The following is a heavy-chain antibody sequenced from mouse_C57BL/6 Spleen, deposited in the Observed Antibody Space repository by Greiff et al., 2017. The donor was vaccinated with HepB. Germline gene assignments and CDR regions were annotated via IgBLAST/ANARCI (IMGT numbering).Heavy chain of an antibody. CDR3: AIIYYGNPY. D-gene: IGHD2-1*01. Sequence: VHLVESGPGLVAPSQSLSITCTVSGFSLTSYGVDWVRQSPGKGLEWLGVIWGVGSTNYNSALKSRLSISKDNSKSQVFVKMNSLQTDDTAMYYCAIIYYGNPYWGQGTLVTVSA. CDR2: IWGVGST. V-gene: IGHV2-6*01. CDR1: GFSLTSYG. J-gene: IGHJ3*01.